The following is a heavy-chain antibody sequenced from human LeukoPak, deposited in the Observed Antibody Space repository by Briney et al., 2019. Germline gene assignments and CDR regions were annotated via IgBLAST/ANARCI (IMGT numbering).Heavy chain of an antibody. Sequence: GGSLRLSCAASGFTFSSYEMNWVRQAPGKGLEWVSYISSSGSTIYYADSVKGRFTISRDNAKNSLYLQMNSLRAEDTAVYYCARDGYDILTGYYSGIDYWGQGTLVTVSS. D-gene: IGHD3-9*01. CDR3: ARDGYDILTGYYSGIDY. J-gene: IGHJ4*02. V-gene: IGHV3-48*03. CDR1: GFTFSSYE. CDR2: ISSSGSTI.